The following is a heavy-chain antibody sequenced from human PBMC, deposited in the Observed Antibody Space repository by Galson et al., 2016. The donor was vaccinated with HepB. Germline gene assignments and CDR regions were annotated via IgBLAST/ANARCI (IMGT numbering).Heavy chain of an antibody. V-gene: IGHV3-13*01. D-gene: IGHD4-23*01. CDR3: AKDIATTVVRWDYYYYAVDV. CDR1: GFTFSSYD. CDR2: IGTAGDT. Sequence: SLRLSCAASGFTFSSYDMHWVRQTTGKGLEWVSAIGTAGDTYYSGSVKGRFTISRDNSRNTVDLQMNSLRAEDTALYYCAKDIATTVVRWDYYYYAVDVWGKGTTVTVST. J-gene: IGHJ6*04.